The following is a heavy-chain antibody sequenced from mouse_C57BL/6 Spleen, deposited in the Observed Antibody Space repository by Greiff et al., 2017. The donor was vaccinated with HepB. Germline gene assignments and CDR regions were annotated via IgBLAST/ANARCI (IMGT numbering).Heavy chain of an antibody. Sequence: QVQLQQSGPELVKPGASVKISCKASGYTFTDYYINWVKQRPGQGLGWIGWIYPGSGNTKYNEKFKGKATLTVDTSSSTAYMQLSSLTSEDSAVYCGVSYDGNYGWYFDVWDTGTTVTVSS. CDR2: IYPGSGNT. CDR3: VSYDGNYGWYFDV. CDR1: GYTFTDYY. J-gene: IGHJ1*03. V-gene: IGHV1-84*01. D-gene: IGHD2-3*01.